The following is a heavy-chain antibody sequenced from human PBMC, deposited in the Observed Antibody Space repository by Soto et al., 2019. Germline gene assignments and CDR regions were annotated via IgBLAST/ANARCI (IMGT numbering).Heavy chain of an antibody. J-gene: IGHJ6*02. Sequence: SETLSLTCTVSGGSIRSGGYYWSWVRQSPRRGLEWIGNIYYSGSTYYNPSLKSRLTISVDTSKNQFSLNLSSVTAADTAVYYCARDRLMATAGTARHYFGLDVWGQGTTVTVS. CDR3: ARDRLMATAGTARHYFGLDV. CDR2: IYYSGST. D-gene: IGHD5-18*01. CDR1: GGSIRSGGYY. V-gene: IGHV4-31*03.